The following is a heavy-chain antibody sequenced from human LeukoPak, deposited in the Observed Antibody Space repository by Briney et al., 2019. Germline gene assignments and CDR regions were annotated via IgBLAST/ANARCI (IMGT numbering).Heavy chain of an antibody. CDR3: ARRTFYDSSGYYYFDY. D-gene: IGHD3-22*01. J-gene: IGHJ4*02. V-gene: IGHV5-51*01. CDR2: IYPGDSDT. CDR1: GYTFTSYW. Sequence: LGESLQISCQGSGYTFTSYWIGWVRQLPGKGLEWMGIIYPGDSDTRYSPSFQGQVPISADKSISTAYLQWSSLKAPDTAMYYCARRTFYDSSGYYYFDYWGQGALVTVSS.